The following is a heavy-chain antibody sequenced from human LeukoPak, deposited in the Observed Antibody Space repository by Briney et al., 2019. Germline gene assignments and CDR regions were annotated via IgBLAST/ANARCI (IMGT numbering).Heavy chain of an antibody. D-gene: IGHD2-2*01. J-gene: IGHJ3*02. CDR3: ARQTGCSSTSCYFGFDI. Sequence: SETLSLTCTVSGGSISSSSYYWGWIRQPPGKGLEWIGSIYYSGSTYHNPSLKSRVTISVDTSENQFSLKLSSVTAADTAVYYCARQTGCSSTSCYFGFDIWGQGTMVTVSS. CDR2: IYYSGST. V-gene: IGHV4-39*01. CDR1: GGSISSSSYY.